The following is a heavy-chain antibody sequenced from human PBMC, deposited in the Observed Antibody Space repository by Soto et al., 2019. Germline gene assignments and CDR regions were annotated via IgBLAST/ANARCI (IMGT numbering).Heavy chain of an antibody. J-gene: IGHJ5*02. CDR3: AHSGYSSSSNWFDP. CDR2: IYWDDDK. V-gene: IGHV2-5*02. D-gene: IGHD6-6*01. Sequence: QITLKESGPTLVKPTQTLTLTCTFSGFSLSTSGVGVGWIRQPPGKALEWLALIYWDDDKRYSPSLKSRLTIPKDTPKNQVVLTMTSMDPVDTATYYCAHSGYSSSSNWFDPWGQGTLVTVSS. CDR1: GFSLSTSGVG.